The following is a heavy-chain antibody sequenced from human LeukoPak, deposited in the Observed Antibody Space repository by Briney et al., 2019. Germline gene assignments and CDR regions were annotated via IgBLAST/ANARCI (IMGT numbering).Heavy chain of an antibody. J-gene: IGHJ5*02. CDR2: IIPIFGTA. D-gene: IGHD6-19*01. CDR1: GGTFSSYA. CDR3: ARGVSIGWLNNWFDP. Sequence: ASVKVSCKASGGTFSSYAISWVRQAPGQGLEWMGGIIPIFGTANYAQKFQGRVTITADESTSTAYMELSSLRSEDTAVYYCARGVSIGWLNNWFDPGGQETLVTVSS. V-gene: IGHV1-69*13.